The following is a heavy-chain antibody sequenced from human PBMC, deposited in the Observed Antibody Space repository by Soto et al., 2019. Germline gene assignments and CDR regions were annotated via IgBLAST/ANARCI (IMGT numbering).Heavy chain of an antibody. CDR1: GFTFSSFG. Sequence: PGGSLRLSCAASGFTFSSFGMYWVRQAPGKGLEWVSLIWYDGSKKSYGDSVKGRFTISRDNSRNTVYLQMDSLRADDTAVYYCARDASYYSLWSGYYPSRNGMDVWGQGTTVTVSS. J-gene: IGHJ6*02. CDR3: ARDASYYSLWSGYYPSRNGMDV. D-gene: IGHD3-3*01. V-gene: IGHV3-33*01. CDR2: IWYDGSKK.